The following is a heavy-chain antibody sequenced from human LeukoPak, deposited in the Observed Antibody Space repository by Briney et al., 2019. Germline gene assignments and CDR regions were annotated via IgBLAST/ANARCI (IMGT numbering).Heavy chain of an antibody. D-gene: IGHD6-13*01. Sequence: GRSLRLSCAASGFTFDDYAMHWVWQAPGKGLEWVSGISWNSGSIGYADSVKGRFTISRDNAKNSLYLQMNSLRAEDTALYYCAKDGAAAGHPYYYYGMDVWGQGTTVTVSS. CDR1: GFTFDDYA. J-gene: IGHJ6*02. CDR3: AKDGAAAGHPYYYYGMDV. CDR2: ISWNSGSI. V-gene: IGHV3-9*01.